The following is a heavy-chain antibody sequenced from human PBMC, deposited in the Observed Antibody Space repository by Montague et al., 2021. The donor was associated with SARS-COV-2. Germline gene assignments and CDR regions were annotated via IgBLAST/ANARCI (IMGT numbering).Heavy chain of an antibody. Sequence: SETLSPTRTPSGGSIGNWIYYWGWVRRPPGKGLECIASLYYTGGAWYXPSLMSRVTKTFDTSKNQISLNLASVTAADAAVYYCAREFEGYFDLWGRGTLVMVSS. CDR2: LYYTGGA. D-gene: IGHD3-10*01. CDR1: GGSIGNWIYY. V-gene: IGHV4-39*07. CDR3: AREFEGYFDL. J-gene: IGHJ2*01.